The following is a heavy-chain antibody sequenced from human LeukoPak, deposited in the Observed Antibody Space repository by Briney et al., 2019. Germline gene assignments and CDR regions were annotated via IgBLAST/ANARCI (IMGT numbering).Heavy chain of an antibody. Sequence: GSLRLSCAASGLSVSSSYMSWVRQAPGKGLEWVSLIYSGGTTYYADSVKGRFAISRDNSKNTLYLQMNSLRAEDTAVYYCARRAGGYSHPYDYWGQGILVTVSS. J-gene: IGHJ4*02. D-gene: IGHD4-23*01. V-gene: IGHV3-53*01. CDR3: ARRAGGYSHPYDY. CDR2: IYSGGTT. CDR1: GLSVSSSY.